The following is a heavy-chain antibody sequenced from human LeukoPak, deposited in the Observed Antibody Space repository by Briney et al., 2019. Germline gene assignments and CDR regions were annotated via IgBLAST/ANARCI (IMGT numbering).Heavy chain of an antibody. J-gene: IGHJ4*02. CDR3: AKDITDPGLFFDY. V-gene: IGHV3-21*04. D-gene: IGHD3/OR15-3a*01. Sequence: GGSLRLSCAASGFTFSSYSMNWVRQAPGKGLEWVSSISSSSSYIYYADSVKGRFTISRDNAKNSLYLQMNSLRAEDTAVYYCAKDITDPGLFFDYWGQGILVTVSS. CDR1: GFTFSSYS. CDR2: ISSSSSYI.